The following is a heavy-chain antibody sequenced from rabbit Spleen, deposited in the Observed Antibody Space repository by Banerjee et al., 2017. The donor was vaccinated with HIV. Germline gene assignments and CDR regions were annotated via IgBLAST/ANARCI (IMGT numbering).Heavy chain of an antibody. J-gene: IGHJ6*01. CDR2: IDPIFGST. CDR3: ARDQAGYAGYGYPNYGMDL. V-gene: IGHV1S7*01. CDR1: GFDFNNYY. Sequence: QLKESGGGLVQPGGSLKVSCKASGFDFNNYYMSWVRQAPGKGLEWIGYIDPIFGSTYYASWVNGRFTISSHNAQNTLYLQLNSLTAADTATYFCARDQAGYAGYGYPNYGMDLWGQGTLVTVS. D-gene: IGHD6-1*01.